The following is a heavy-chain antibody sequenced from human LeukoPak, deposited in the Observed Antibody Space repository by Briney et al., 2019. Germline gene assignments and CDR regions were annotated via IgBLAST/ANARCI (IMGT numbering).Heavy chain of an antibody. CDR2: FDPEDGET. CDR3: TTGLDAYIRPKLNDY. J-gene: IGHJ4*02. Sequence: GASVKVSCKVSGYTLTELSMHWVRQAPGKGLEWMGGFDPEDGETIYAQKFQGRVTLTEDTSTDTAYMELSSLRSEDTAIYYCTTGLDAYIRPKLNDYWGQGTLVTVSS. V-gene: IGHV1-24*01. CDR1: GYTLTELS. D-gene: IGHD3-16*01.